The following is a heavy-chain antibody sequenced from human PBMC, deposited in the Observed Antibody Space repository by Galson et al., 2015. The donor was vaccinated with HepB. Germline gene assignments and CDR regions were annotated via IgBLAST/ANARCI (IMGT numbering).Heavy chain of an antibody. CDR3: ARDRDDYGDYGRSFWFDP. J-gene: IGHJ5*02. V-gene: IGHV3-33*01. D-gene: IGHD4-17*01. CDR1: GFTFSSYG. CDR2: IWYDGSNK. Sequence: SLRLSCAASGFTFSSYGMHWVRQAPGKGLEWVAVIWYDGSNKYYADSVKGRFTISRDNSKNTLYLQMNSLRAEDTAVYYCARDRDDYGDYGRSFWFDPGGQVTLVTVPS.